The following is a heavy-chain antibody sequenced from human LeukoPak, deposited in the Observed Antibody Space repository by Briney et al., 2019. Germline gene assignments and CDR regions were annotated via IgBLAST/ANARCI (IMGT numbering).Heavy chain of an antibody. CDR1: GFTFSSYE. Sequence: GGSLRLSCAASGFTFSSYEMNWVRQVPGKGLEWVSSISSSSSYIYYADSVKGRFTISRDNAKNSLYLQMHSLRAEDTAVYYCAKVRGYNYGYYLYYIDVWGKGTTVTVSS. CDR2: ISSSSSYI. J-gene: IGHJ6*03. V-gene: IGHV3-21*01. CDR3: AKVRGYNYGYYLYYIDV. D-gene: IGHD5-18*01.